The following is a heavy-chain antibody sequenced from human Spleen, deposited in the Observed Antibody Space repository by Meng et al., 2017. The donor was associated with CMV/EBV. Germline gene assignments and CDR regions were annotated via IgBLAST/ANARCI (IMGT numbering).Heavy chain of an antibody. CDR2: IYYSGST. J-gene: IGHJ6*02. CDR3: ARGVRKYCSSTSCYNYYYGMDV. V-gene: IGHV4-59*01. D-gene: IGHD2-2*01. Sequence: SETLSLTCTVSGGSISSSYWSWIRQPPGKGLELIGYIYYSGSTNYNPSLKSRVTISVDTSKNQFSLKLSSVTAADTAVYYCARGVRKYCSSTSCYNYYYGMDVWGQGTTVTVSS. CDR1: GGSISSSY.